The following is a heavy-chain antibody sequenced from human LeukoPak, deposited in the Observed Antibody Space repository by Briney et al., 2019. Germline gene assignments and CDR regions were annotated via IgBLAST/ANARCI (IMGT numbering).Heavy chain of an antibody. D-gene: IGHD4-11*01. V-gene: IGHV1-2*02. J-gene: IGHJ4*02. Sequence: ASVKVSCKASGYTFTGYYMHWVRQAPGQGLEWMGWINPNSGGTNYAQKFQGRVTMTRDTSISTAYMELSRPRSDDTAVYYCARLYDYSNLPDYWGQGTLVTVSS. CDR3: ARLYDYSNLPDY. CDR2: INPNSGGT. CDR1: GYTFTGYY.